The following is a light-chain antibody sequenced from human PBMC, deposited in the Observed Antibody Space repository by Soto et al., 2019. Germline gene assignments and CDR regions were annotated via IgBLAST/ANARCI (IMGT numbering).Light chain of an antibody. V-gene: IGLV2-14*01. Sequence: QSALTQPASVSGSPGQSITISCTGTSSDVGGYDYVSWYQLHPGKAPKLMVFEVSNRPSGVSYRFSGSKSGNTASLTISGLQAKDEADYFCSSYSISTAYLFGTGTKLPVL. CDR2: EVS. CDR3: SSYSISTAYL. J-gene: IGLJ1*01. CDR1: SSDVGGYDY.